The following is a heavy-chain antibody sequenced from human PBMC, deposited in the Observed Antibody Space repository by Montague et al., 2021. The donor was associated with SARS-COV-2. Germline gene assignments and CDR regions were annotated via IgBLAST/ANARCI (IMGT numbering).Heavy chain of an antibody. CDR1: GDSITNNYY. J-gene: IGHJ4*02. Sequence: SETLSLTCTVSGDSITNNYYWGWIQQPPGKGLELIVTICHSGTTYYNPPLKRRVTIAVDTSNKQFSRKLTSVTATATTVYYLARRHIVASNRAVDFWGQGTLVTVSS. CDR2: ICHSGTT. D-gene: IGHD2-21*01. CDR3: ARRHIVASNRAVDF. V-gene: IGHV4-38-2*02.